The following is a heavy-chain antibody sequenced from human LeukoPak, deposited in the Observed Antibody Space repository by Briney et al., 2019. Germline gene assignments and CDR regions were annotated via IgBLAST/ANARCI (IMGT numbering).Heavy chain of an antibody. CDR2: IYPGDSDT. V-gene: IGHV5-51*01. CDR3: ARSGVPGAMTWFDP. D-gene: IGHD2-2*01. J-gene: IGHJ5*02. Sequence: GESLKISCKASGYSFTTYWIGWVRQMPGKGLEWMGIIYPGDSDTRYSPSFQGQVTISADKSINTAYLQWRSLKASDTAMYYCARSGVPGAMTWFDPWGQGNPGHRLL. CDR1: GYSFTTYW.